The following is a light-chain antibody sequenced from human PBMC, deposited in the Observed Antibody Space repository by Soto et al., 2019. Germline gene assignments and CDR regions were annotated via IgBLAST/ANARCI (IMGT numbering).Light chain of an antibody. V-gene: IGKV3-15*01. CDR3: KQYNNWPPST. J-gene: IGKJ5*01. CDR1: QSVSSN. Sequence: EVGVTQCRANLGVWPGDGASHCFKASQSVSSNLAWYQQKPGQAPRLLIYGASTRATGIPARFSGSGSGTEFTLTISSLQSEDFAVYYCKQYNNWPPSTFGQGTRLEIK. CDR2: GAS.